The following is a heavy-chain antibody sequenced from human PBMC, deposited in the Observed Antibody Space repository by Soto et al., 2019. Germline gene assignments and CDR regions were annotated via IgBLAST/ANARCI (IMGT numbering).Heavy chain of an antibody. CDR1: GFTFSSYA. V-gene: IGHV3-23*01. CDR3: AFNSGSGSYYFDY. D-gene: IGHD3-10*01. J-gene: IGHJ4*02. CDR2: ISGGGETT. Sequence: EVQLLESGGGLVQPGGSLRLSCAASGFTFSSYAMWLVRQAPGKGLECVAAISGGGETTYYADSVKGRVTIAKDNSKTTQYLQMNSLRAEDTAVSYCAFNSGSGSYYFDYWGQGTLVTVSS.